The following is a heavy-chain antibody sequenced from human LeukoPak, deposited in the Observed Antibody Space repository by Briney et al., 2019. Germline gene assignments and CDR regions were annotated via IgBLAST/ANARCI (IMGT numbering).Heavy chain of an antibody. CDR2: IYYSGST. J-gene: IGHJ4*02. D-gene: IGHD3-10*01. CDR1: GGSISSYY. CDR3: ARHDGGY. V-gene: IGHV4-59*08. Sequence: SETLSLTCTVSGGSISSYYWSWIRQPPGKGLEWIGYIYYSGSTSYNPSLKSRVTISVDTSKNQFSLKLSSVTAADTAVYYCARHDGGYWGQGTLVTVSS.